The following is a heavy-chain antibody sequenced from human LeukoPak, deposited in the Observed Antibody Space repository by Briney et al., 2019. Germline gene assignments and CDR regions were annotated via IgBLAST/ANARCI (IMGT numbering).Heavy chain of an antibody. D-gene: IGHD3-22*01. V-gene: IGHV1-8*01. Sequence: ASVKVSCKASGYTFTSYDINWVRQAAGQGLEWMGWMNPNCCTTFYAPHFQGRLPMPSTTSISTAYMELSSLRSEDTAVYYCAREGGDYYDSSGYYIVDYWGQGTLVTVSS. CDR2: MNPNCCTT. CDR1: GYTFTSYD. CDR3: AREGGDYYDSSGYYIVDY. J-gene: IGHJ4*02.